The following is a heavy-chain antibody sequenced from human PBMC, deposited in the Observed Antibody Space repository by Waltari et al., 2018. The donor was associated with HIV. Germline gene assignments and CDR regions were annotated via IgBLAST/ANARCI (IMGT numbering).Heavy chain of an antibody. V-gene: IGHV1-8*01. J-gene: IGHJ4*02. CDR1: GYTFTSYD. D-gene: IGHD2-2*01. CDR3: ARALGRGYCSSTSCFFDY. Sequence: QVQLVQSGAEVKKPGASVKVSCKASGYTFTSYDINWVRQATGQGLEWMGWMNPNSGKTGYAQKFQGRCTMTRETAISTAYMEVSSLRSDDTAVYDCARALGRGYCSSTSCFFDYWGQGPLVTVSS. CDR2: MNPNSGKT.